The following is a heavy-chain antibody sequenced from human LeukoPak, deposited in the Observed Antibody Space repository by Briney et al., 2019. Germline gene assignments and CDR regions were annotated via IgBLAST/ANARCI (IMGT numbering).Heavy chain of an antibody. J-gene: IGHJ6*03. CDR1: GFTFSNYS. CDR2: ISYDGSNK. V-gene: IGHV3-30*18. Sequence: GGSLRLSCAASGFTFSNYSMNWVRQAPGKGLEWVAVISYDGSNKYYADSVKGRFTISRDNSKNTLYLQMNSLRAEDTAVYYCAKNSGPYYYYYMDVWGKGTSVTVSS. CDR3: AKNSGPYYYYYMDV.